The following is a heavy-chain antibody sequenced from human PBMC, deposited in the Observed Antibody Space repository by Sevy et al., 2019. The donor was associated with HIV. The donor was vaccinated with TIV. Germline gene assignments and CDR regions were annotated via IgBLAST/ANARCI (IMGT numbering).Heavy chain of an antibody. CDR1: GFTFSDYY. J-gene: IGHJ4*02. Sequence: GGSLRLSCAASGFTFSDYYMSWIRQAPGKGLEWVSYISSSGDTIYYADSVKGRFTISRDNAKNSLYLQMNSLRAEDTAVFYCARDGSWDTAMVNYIDYWGQGTLVTVSS. D-gene: IGHD5-18*01. CDR2: ISSSGDTI. V-gene: IGHV3-11*01. CDR3: ARDGSWDTAMVNYIDY.